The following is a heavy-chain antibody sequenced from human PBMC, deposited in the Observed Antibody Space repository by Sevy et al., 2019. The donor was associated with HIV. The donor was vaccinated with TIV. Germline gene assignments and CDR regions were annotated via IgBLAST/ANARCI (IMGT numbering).Heavy chain of an antibody. CDR2: ISYSGST. V-gene: IGHV4-61*01. D-gene: IGHD5-18*01. CDR3: ARGSRGYSYG. CDR1: GDSVSSGSYF. Sequence: SETLSLTCTVSGDSVSSGSYFWSWIRQPPGKGLEWIGYISYSGSTNYNPSLQSRVTISVDTSKKQFSLKLTSVTAADTAVYFCARGSRGYSYGWGQGTLVTVSS. J-gene: IGHJ4*02.